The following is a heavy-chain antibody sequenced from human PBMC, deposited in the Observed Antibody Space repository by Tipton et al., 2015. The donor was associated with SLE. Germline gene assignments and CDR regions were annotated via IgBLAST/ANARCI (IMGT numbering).Heavy chain of an antibody. CDR3: ARGLRVRGTRD. CDR2: INHSGST. D-gene: IGHD3-10*01. V-gene: IGHV4-34*01. CDR1: GGSFSGYY. J-gene: IGHJ4*02. Sequence: TLSLTCAVYGGSFSGYYWSWIRQPPGKGLEWIGEINHSGSTNYNPSLKSRVTVSVDTSKNQFSLKLSSVTAADTAVYYCARGLRVRGTRDWGQGTLVTVSS.